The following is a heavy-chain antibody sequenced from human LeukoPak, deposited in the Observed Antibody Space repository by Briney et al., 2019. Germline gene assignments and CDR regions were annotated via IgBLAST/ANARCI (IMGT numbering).Heavy chain of an antibody. CDR1: GFTFSNYA. D-gene: IGHD4-17*01. Sequence: GGSLRLSCAASGFTFSNYAMNWVRQAPGKGLEWVSSISSSSSYIYYADSVKGRFTISRDNAKNSLYLQMNSLRAEDTAVYYCARDVTTHYYYGMDVWGQGTTVTVSS. CDR3: ARDVTTHYYYGMDV. CDR2: ISSSSSYI. V-gene: IGHV3-21*01. J-gene: IGHJ6*02.